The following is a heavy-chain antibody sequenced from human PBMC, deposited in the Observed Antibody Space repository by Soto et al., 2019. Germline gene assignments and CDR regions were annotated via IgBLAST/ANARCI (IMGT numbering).Heavy chain of an antibody. CDR2: ISYDGSTK. V-gene: IGHV3-30*18. CDR1: RFTFNTYG. D-gene: IGHD2-2*01. CDR3: AKTLGFCASTTCSRDFYYYYGMDV. J-gene: IGHJ6*02. Sequence: LRLSCAASRFTFNTYGLHWVRQAPGKGLEWLAVISYDGSTKFYADSVKGRFTISRDNPKNTLFLQMNSLRPEDTAVYYCAKTLGFCASTTCSRDFYYYYGMDVWGPGTTVTVSS.